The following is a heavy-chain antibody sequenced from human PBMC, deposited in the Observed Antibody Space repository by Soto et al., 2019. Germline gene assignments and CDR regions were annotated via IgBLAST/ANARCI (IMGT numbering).Heavy chain of an antibody. J-gene: IGHJ1*01. D-gene: IGHD2-15*01. CDR1: GYILTAYS. CDR2: VNPSGGST. CDR3: AREENCSEVICSSEYFQR. Sequence: QVQLVQSGAEVKKPGASVKVSCKASGYILTAYSMHLVRQSPGQGREWMGVVNPSGGSTNYAQKFQGRITMTRDTSTSTVYMDLSSLTSEDTAVYDCAREENCSEVICSSEYFQRWGQGPLVTVSS. V-gene: IGHV1-46*01.